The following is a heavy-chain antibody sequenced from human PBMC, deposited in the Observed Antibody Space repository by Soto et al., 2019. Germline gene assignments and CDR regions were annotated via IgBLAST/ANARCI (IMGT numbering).Heavy chain of an antibody. CDR2: ITYDGSI. J-gene: IGHJ5*02. Sequence: QVQLVESGGGVVRPGRSLRLSCAASAFPFSTYGMHWVRQAPGKGLEWVAVITYDGSIYYVDSVKGRFTISRDNSKNTVYLQMNSLRVEDTAVYYCAKGPENWDDSNWFDPWGQGTLVTVSS. CDR3: AKGPENWDDSNWFDP. V-gene: IGHV3-30*18. D-gene: IGHD3-16*01. CDR1: AFPFSTYG.